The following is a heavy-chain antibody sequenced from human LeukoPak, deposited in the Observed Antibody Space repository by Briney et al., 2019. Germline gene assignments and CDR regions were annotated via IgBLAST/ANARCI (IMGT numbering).Heavy chain of an antibody. CDR3: ARGAVRNYYYDSSGPPPYYFDY. Sequence: PSETLSLTCTVSGGSISSYYWSWIRQPPGKGLEWIGEINHSGSTNYNPSLKSRVTISVDTSKNQFSLKLSSVTAADTAVYYCARGAVRNYYYDSSGPPPYYFDYWGQGTLVTVSS. J-gene: IGHJ4*02. D-gene: IGHD3-22*01. V-gene: IGHV4-34*01. CDR2: INHSGST. CDR1: GGSISSYY.